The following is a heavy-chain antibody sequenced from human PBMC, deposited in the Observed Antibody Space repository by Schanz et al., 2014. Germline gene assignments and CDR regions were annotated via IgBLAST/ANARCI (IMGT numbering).Heavy chain of an antibody. J-gene: IGHJ4*02. CDR1: TFTFSSDW. V-gene: IGHV3-7*02. CDR3: VSQTGSPNY. D-gene: IGHD6-13*01. CDR2: IKEDGSVK. Sequence: EVQLAESGGGLVQPGGSLRLSCAASTFTFSSDWMSWVRQAPGKGLEWVANIKEDGSVKDYVDSVKGRFTISRDNAKNSLYLQMNSLRVEDTAVYFCVSQTGSPNYWGQGTLVTVSS.